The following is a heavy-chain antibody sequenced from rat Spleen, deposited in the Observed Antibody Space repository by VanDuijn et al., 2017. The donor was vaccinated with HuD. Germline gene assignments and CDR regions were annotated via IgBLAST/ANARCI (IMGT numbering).Heavy chain of an antibody. V-gene: IGHV2-47*01. J-gene: IGHJ4*01. CDR3: TRDPPGSSGVMDV. CDR2: IWSNGGT. CDR1: GLSLTSNS. Sequence: QVQLKESGPGLVQPSQTLSLTCTVSGLSLTSNSVSWIRQPPGKGLEWMGVIWSNGGTDYNSAIKSRLSSSRDTSKNQVFLKMSSLQTDDTGTYYCTRDPPGSSGVMDVWGQGASVTVSS. D-gene: IGHD5-1*01.